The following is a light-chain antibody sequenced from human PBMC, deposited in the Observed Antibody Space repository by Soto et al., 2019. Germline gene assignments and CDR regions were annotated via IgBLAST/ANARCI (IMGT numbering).Light chain of an antibody. V-gene: IGLV1-40*01. CDR1: SSNIGAGYD. Sequence: QSVLTQPPSVSGAPGQRVTISCTGSSSNIGAGYDVHWYQQLPGTAPKLLIYGNSNRPSGVPDRFSGSKSGISASLAITGLKAEDEADYYCQSYDSSLSGYVFGTGTKLTVL. J-gene: IGLJ1*01. CDR2: GNS. CDR3: QSYDSSLSGYV.